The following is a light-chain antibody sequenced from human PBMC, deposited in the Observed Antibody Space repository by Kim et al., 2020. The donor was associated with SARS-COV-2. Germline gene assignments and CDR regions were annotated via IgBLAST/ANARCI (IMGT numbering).Light chain of an antibody. CDR1: LSVGSYY. CDR2: GTS. Sequence: PGQRATLSSRTSLSVGSYYLAWYQQKPGHAPRLLIFGTSSRAPGIPDRFSGSGSGTDFTLTISRLEPEDFAVFYCQQYATSPWTFGQGTKLEI. V-gene: IGKV3-20*01. J-gene: IGKJ1*01. CDR3: QQYATSPWT.